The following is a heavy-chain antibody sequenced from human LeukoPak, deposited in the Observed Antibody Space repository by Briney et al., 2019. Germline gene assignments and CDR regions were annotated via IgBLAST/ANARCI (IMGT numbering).Heavy chain of an antibody. CDR2: IYYSGST. D-gene: IGHD2-15*01. J-gene: IGHJ4*02. V-gene: IGHV4-59*12. CDR3: ARAPGAALD. Sequence: SETLSLTCTVSGGSISSYYWSWIWQPPGKGLEWIGYIYYSGSTNYNPSLKSRVTISVDTSKNQFSLKLSSVTAADTAVYYCARAPGAALDWGQGTLVTVSS. CDR1: GGSISSYY.